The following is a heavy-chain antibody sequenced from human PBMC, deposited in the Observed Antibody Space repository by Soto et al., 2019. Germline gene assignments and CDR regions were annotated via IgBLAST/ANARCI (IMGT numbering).Heavy chain of an antibody. J-gene: IGHJ4*02. D-gene: IGHD3-22*01. Sequence: QVQLVQSGAEVKKPGASVKVSCKASGYTFTGYYMHWVRQAPGQGLEWMGWINPNSGGTNYAQKFQGWLTITRDTSLSTAYMDLSRLRSDDTAVYYCARAGMYCYDSSGYCLFDYWGQGTLVTVSS. V-gene: IGHV1-2*04. CDR2: INPNSGGT. CDR3: ARAGMYCYDSSGYCLFDY. CDR1: GYTFTGYY.